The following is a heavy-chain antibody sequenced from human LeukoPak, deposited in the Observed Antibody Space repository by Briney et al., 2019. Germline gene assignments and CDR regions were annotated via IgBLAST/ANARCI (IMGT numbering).Heavy chain of an antibody. Sequence: PGGSLRLSCAASGFTFSNYAMTWVRQAPGKGLEWVANIKQDGSKKSYVDSVKGRFTISRDNAKNSLYLQTNSLRAEDTAIYYCTRVGYIDEGIDYWGQGTLVTVSS. CDR2: IKQDGSKK. CDR3: TRVGYIDEGIDY. J-gene: IGHJ4*02. CDR1: GFTFSNYA. V-gene: IGHV3-7*04. D-gene: IGHD5-24*01.